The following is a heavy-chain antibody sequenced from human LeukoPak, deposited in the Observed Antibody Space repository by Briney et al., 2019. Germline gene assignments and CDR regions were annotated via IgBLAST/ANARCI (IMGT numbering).Heavy chain of an antibody. V-gene: IGHV1-2*02. CDR2: INPNSGGT. D-gene: IGHD6-13*01. CDR3: AREGAAGFATSYDY. J-gene: IGHJ4*02. CDR1: GYTFTGYY. Sequence: ASVKVSCKASGYTFTGYYMHWVRQAPGQGLEWMGWINPNSGGTNYAQKFQGRVTMTRDTPISTAYMELSRLRSDDTAVYYCAREGAAGFATSYDYWGQGTLVTVSS.